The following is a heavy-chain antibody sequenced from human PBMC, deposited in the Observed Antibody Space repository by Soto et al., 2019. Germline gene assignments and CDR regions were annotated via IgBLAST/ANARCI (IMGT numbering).Heavy chain of an antibody. CDR3: ARDADTTGHYSHFDL. CDR2: MHTGGNEK. V-gene: IGHV3-33*08. Sequence: QVQLVESGGGVVQPGGSLRLSCAASGFTFSYYGFHWVRQAPGKGLEWVAVMHTGGNEKYYVGSVKGRFTVSRDDSRNMVYLEMSGLRAEDTAEYFCARDADTTGHYSHFDLWGRGALVGVS. D-gene: IGHD3-9*01. CDR1: GFTFSYYG. J-gene: IGHJ4*02.